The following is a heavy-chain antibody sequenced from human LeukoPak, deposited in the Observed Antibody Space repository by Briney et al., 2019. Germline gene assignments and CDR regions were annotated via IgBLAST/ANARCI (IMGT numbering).Heavy chain of an antibody. CDR2: INPNSGGT. V-gene: IGHV1-2*02. CDR1: GYTFTVYY. Sequence: AASVTVSCKASGYTFTVYYMHWVRQAPGQGLEWMGWINPNSGGTNYAQKFQGRVTMTRDTSISTAYMELSRLRSDDTAVYYCATNSYGYVFSPDYWGQGTLVTVPS. D-gene: IGHD5-18*01. CDR3: ATNSYGYVFSPDY. J-gene: IGHJ4*02.